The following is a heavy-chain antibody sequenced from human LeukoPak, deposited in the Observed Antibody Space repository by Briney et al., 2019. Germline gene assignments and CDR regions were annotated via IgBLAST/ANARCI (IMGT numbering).Heavy chain of an antibody. J-gene: IGHJ5*02. CDR3: ARVALAPYDFRSGYYTGGNWFDP. CDR1: GYTFTSYG. CDR2: ISAYNGNT. Sequence: ASVNVSCKASGYTFTSYGISWVRQAPGQGLEWMGWISAYNGNTNYAQKLQGRVTMTTDTSTSTAYMEPRSLRSDDTAVYYCARVALAPYDFRSGYYTGGNWFDPWGQGTLVTVSS. D-gene: IGHD3-3*01. V-gene: IGHV1-18*01.